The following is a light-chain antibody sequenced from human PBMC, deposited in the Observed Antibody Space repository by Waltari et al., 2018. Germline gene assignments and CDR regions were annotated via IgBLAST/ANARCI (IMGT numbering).Light chain of an antibody. Sequence: DVVLTQSPLSLPVTLGQPASISCRSSQSLVHSDGNTFLSWFQQRPGQSPRRLIYRVSERDSGVPDRFSGSGSGTDFTLRISRVEAEDVGVYYCMQGTHWPPWTFGQGTKVEIK. CDR2: RVS. V-gene: IGKV2-30*02. J-gene: IGKJ1*01. CDR3: MQGTHWPPWT. CDR1: QSLVHSDGNTF.